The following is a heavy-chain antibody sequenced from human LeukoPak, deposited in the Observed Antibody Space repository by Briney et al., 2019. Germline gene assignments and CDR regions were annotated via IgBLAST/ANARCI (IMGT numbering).Heavy chain of an antibody. CDR2: INPNSGGT. V-gene: IGHV1-2*02. CDR3: ARDLIETRPKGWFDP. CDR1: GYTFTGYY. J-gene: IGHJ5*02. Sequence: GASVKVSRKASGYTFTGYYMHWVRQAPGQGLEWMGWINPNSGGTNYAQKFQGRVTMTRDTSISTAYMELSRLRSDDTAVYYCARDLIETRPKGWFDPWGQGTLVTVSS.